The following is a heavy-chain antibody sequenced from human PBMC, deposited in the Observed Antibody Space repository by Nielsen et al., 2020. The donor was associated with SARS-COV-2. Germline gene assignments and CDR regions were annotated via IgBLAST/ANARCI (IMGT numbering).Heavy chain of an antibody. CDR1: GYTFTKFW. V-gene: IGHV5-51*01. J-gene: IGHJ3*02. CDR2: IYPGDSDT. CDR3: ARLSVPRTYYYDSKAFDI. Sequence: GESLKISCKTSGYTFTKFWIGWVRQMPGKGLEWMGMIYPGDSDTSYSPSMEGQVTISADKSISTAYLQWISLRASDTAMYYCARLSVPRTYYYDSKAFDIWGQGTMVTVSS. D-gene: IGHD3-22*01.